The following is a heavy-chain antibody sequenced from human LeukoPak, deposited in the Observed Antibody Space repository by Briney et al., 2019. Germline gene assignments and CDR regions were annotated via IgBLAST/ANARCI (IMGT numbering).Heavy chain of an antibody. D-gene: IGHD4-4*01. J-gene: IGHJ4*02. Sequence: GGSLRLSCAASGFTFSSYAMSWVRQAPGKGLEWVSAISGSGGSTYYADSVKGRFTISRDNSKNTLYLQMNSLRAEDTAVYYCAKDTARGPMTTAGDWGQGTLVTVSS. CDR1: GFTFSSYA. V-gene: IGHV3-23*01. CDR3: AKDTARGPMTTAGD. CDR2: ISGSGGST.